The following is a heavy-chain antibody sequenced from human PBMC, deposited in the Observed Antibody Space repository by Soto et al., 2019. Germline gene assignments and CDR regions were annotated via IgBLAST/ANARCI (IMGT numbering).Heavy chain of an antibody. D-gene: IGHD5-18*01. CDR2: INPSGGST. CDR3: ATESIQLWPSVAGKFDP. CDR1: GYTFTSYY. J-gene: IGHJ5*02. Sequence: QVQLVQSGAEVKKPGASVKVSCKASGYTFTSYYMHWMRQAPGQGLEWMGIINPSGGSTSYAQKFQGRVTITRDTSTSTVYMELSSLRSEDTAVYYCATESIQLWPSVAGKFDPWGQGTLVTVSS. V-gene: IGHV1-46*01.